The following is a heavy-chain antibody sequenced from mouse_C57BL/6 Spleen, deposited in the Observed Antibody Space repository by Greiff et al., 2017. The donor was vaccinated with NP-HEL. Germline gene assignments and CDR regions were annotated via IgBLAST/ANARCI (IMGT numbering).Heavy chain of an antibody. Sequence: VHLVESGPELVKPGASVKISCKASGYAFSSSWMNWVKQRPGKGLEWIGRIYPGDGDTNYNGKFKGKATLTADKSSSTAYMQLSNLTSEDSAVYFCARGSTVPHWYFDVWGTGTTVTVSS. CDR1: GYAFSSSW. CDR3: ARGSTVPHWYFDV. CDR2: IYPGDGDT. J-gene: IGHJ1*03. V-gene: IGHV1-82*01. D-gene: IGHD1-1*01.